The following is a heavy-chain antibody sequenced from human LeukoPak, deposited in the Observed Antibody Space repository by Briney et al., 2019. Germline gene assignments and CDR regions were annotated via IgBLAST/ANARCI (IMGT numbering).Heavy chain of an antibody. V-gene: IGHV3-7*01. CDR3: ARSPSGSYYVEDY. CDR2: IKKDVGEK. Sequence: GSLRLSCAASGFTFSSHWMTWIRQAPGKGLEWVASIKKDVGEKFYVDSVKGRFTISRDNAKNSLYLHMNSLRVEDTAVYYCARSPSGSYYVEDYWGQGTLVTVSS. J-gene: IGHJ4*02. CDR1: GFTFSSHW. D-gene: IGHD1-26*01.